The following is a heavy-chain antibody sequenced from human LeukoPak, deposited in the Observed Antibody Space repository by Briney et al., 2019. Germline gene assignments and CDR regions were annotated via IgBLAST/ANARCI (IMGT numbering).Heavy chain of an antibody. CDR1: GGSISSGSYY. J-gene: IGHJ4*02. Sequence: PSETLSLTCTVSGGSISSGSYYWSWTRQPAGKGLEWIGRIYTSGSTNYNPSLKSRVTISVDTSKNQFSLKLSSVTAADTAVYYCARHQGGYYFNYWGQGTLVTVSS. V-gene: IGHV4-61*02. CDR3: ARHQGGYYFNY. CDR2: IYTSGST. D-gene: IGHD2-2*01.